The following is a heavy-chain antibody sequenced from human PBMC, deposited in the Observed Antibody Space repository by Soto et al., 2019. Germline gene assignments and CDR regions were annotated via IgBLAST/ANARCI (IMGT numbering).Heavy chain of an antibody. D-gene: IGHD3-3*01. CDR1: GFTFSSYG. V-gene: IGHV3-33*01. Sequence: VGSLRLSCAASGFTFSSYGMHWVRQAPGKGLEWVAVIWYDGSNKYYADSVKGRFTISRDNSKNTLYLQMNSLRAEDTAVYYCARAIPPPTYYDFWSGPANSYGMDVWGQGTTVTVSS. CDR2: IWYDGSNK. CDR3: ARAIPPPTYYDFWSGPANSYGMDV. J-gene: IGHJ6*02.